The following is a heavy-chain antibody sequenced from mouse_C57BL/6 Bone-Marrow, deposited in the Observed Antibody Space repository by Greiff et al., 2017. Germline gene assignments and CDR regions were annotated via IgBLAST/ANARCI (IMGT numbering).Heavy chain of an antibody. CDR3: ARDEYDPGAY. CDR2: INPNNGGT. J-gene: IGHJ3*01. D-gene: IGHD2-4*01. V-gene: IGHV1-26*01. CDR1: GYTFTDYY. Sequence: VQLQQSGPELVKPGASVKISCTASGYTFTDYYMNWVKQRPGKSLEWIGDINPNNGGTSYNQKFKGKATLTVDKSSSTAYMELRSLTSEDSAVYYCARDEYDPGAYWGQGTLVTVSA.